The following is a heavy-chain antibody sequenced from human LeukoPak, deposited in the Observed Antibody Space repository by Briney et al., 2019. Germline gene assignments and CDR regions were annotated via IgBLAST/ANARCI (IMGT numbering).Heavy chain of an antibody. CDR1: GGTFSSYA. CDR2: IIPIFGTA. J-gene: IGHJ6*03. CDR3: ARADNPYYYYYMDV. D-gene: IGHD5-24*01. Sequence: ASVKVSCKASGGTFSSYAISWVLQAPGQGLEWMGGIIPIFGTANYAQKFQGRVTITTDESTSTAYMELSSLRSEDTAVYYCARADNPYYYYYMDVWGKGTTVTVSS. V-gene: IGHV1-69*05.